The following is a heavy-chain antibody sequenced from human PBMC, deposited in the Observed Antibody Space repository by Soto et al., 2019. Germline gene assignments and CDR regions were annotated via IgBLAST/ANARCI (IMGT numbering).Heavy chain of an antibody. CDR3: ARTSAWPYNWFDP. Sequence: PSETLSLTCTVSGGSISSYYWSWIRQPPGKGLEWIGYIYYSGSTNYNPSLKSRVTISVDTSKTQSSLKLNSVTAADTAMYYCARTSAWPYNWFDPWGQGTLVTVSS. J-gene: IGHJ5*02. V-gene: IGHV4-59*08. CDR2: IYYSGST. D-gene: IGHD2-2*01. CDR1: GGSISSYY.